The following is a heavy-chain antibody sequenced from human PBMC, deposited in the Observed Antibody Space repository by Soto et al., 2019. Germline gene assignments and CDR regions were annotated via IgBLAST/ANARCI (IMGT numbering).Heavy chain of an antibody. J-gene: IGHJ4*02. D-gene: IGHD1-26*01. CDR1: GVSFIDYS. Sequence: GWSLRLSCVVSGVSFIDYSMNWVRQAPGKGLEWVSLITGNSEYKYYAGSVKGRFTVSRDNAKNSLYLQMNSLTVEDTAVYYCARSGELLQTFDSWGQGTLVTVSS. CDR2: ITGNSEYK. V-gene: IGHV3-21*06. CDR3: ARSGELLQTFDS.